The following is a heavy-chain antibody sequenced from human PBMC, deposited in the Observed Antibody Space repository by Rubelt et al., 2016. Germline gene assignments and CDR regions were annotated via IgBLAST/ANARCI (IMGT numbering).Heavy chain of an antibody. CDR1: GGSISSSSYY. CDR3: ARFPTALPSYFDY. D-gene: IGHD4-11*01. J-gene: IGHJ4*02. CDR2: FSHSGSA. Sequence: QLQLQESGPGLVKPSETLSLTCTVSGGSISSSSYYWGWIRQPPGKGLEWIGYFSHSGSAIYKPALKCRVTISVYTLKNQFSLKLSSVTAADTAVYYCARFPTALPSYFDYWGQGTLVTVSS. V-gene: IGHV4-61*05.